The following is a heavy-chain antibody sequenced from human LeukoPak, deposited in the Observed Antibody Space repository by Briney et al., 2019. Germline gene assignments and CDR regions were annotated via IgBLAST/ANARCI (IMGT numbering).Heavy chain of an antibody. J-gene: IGHJ4*02. Sequence: SETLSLTCTVSGGSISSSNYYWGWIRQPPGTGLEWIGSIYYSGSTYSNPSLKSRVTISVDTSKNQFSLKLSSVTAADTAVYYCARDVKVGYYDSSGYCDYWGQGTLVTVSS. V-gene: IGHV4-39*02. CDR1: GGSISSSNYY. D-gene: IGHD3-22*01. CDR3: ARDVKVGYYDSSGYCDY. CDR2: IYYSGST.